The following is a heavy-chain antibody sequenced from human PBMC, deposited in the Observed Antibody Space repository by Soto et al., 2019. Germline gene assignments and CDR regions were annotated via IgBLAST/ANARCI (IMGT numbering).Heavy chain of an antibody. Sequence: GGSLRLSCAASGFTFSSYWVSWVRQAPGKGLEWVANIKQDGSEKYYVDSVKGRFTISRDNAKNSLYLQMNSLRAEDTAVYYCARDPSIVLVPAATYYYYYYGMDVWGQGTTVTVSS. D-gene: IGHD2-2*01. CDR1: GFTFSSYW. CDR2: IKQDGSEK. J-gene: IGHJ6*02. V-gene: IGHV3-7*01. CDR3: ARDPSIVLVPAATYYYYYYGMDV.